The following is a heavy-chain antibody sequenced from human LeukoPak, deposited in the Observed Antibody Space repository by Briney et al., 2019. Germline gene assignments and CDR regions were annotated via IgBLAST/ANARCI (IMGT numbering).Heavy chain of an antibody. J-gene: IGHJ4*02. D-gene: IGHD6-13*01. CDR2: ITGSGGST. Sequence: GGSLRLSCAASGFTFSNYGLSWVRQAPGKGLEWVSGITGSGGSTYYADSVKGRFTISRDNAKKSLYLQMNSLRAEDTAVYYCARDRSEQQLVYYFDYWGQGTLLTVSS. CDR1: GFTFSNYG. CDR3: ARDRSEQQLVYYFDY. V-gene: IGHV3-23*01.